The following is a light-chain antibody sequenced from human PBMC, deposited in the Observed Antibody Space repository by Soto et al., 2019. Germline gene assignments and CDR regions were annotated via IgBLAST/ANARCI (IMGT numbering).Light chain of an antibody. CDR1: QSVSSSY. J-gene: IGKJ4*01. CDR2: GAS. V-gene: IGKV3-20*01. Sequence: EIVLTQSPGTLSLSPGERATLSCRASQSVSSSYLAWYQQKPGQAPRLLIYGASSRATGSPDRFSGSGSGTDFTLTISRLDPEDFAVYYCQQYGSSFGGGTKVEIK. CDR3: QQYGSS.